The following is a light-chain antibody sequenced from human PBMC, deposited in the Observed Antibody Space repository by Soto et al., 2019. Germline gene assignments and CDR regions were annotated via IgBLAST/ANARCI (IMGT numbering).Light chain of an antibody. CDR3: EQYNNWPIT. CDR2: GAS. V-gene: IGKV3-15*01. J-gene: IGKJ5*01. CDR1: QSISDT. Sequence: EIMMTQSPATLSVSQGGRATLSCRASQSISDTLAWYQQKPGQAPGLLIYGASTRATGIPARFSGFGSGTEFALTISSLQSEDFAVYYCEQYNNWPITFGQGTRLEIK.